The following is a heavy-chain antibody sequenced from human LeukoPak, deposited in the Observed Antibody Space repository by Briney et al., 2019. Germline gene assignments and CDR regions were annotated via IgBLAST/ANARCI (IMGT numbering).Heavy chain of an antibody. J-gene: IGHJ4*02. CDR1: GYTFTSYD. Sequence: GASVKVSCKASGYTFTSYDINWVRQATGQGLEWLGWMNPNSGNTGYAQNFQGRVTMTRNTSIDTAYMELSSLRYEDTAVYYCARQRYRSTQWLVDPTDYWGQGTLVSISS. V-gene: IGHV1-8*01. CDR2: MNPNSGNT. CDR3: ARQRYRSTQWLVDPTDY. D-gene: IGHD6-19*01.